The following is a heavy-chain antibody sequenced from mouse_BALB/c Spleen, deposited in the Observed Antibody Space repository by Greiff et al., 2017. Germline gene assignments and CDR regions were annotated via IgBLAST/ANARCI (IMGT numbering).Heavy chain of an antibody. CDR3: ARALITTVVPYWYFDV. D-gene: IGHD1-1*01. Sequence: EVMLVESGGGLVKPGGSLKLSCAASGFTFSDYYMYWVRQTPEKRLEWVATISDGGSYTYYPDSVKGRFTISRDNAKNNLYLQMSSLKSEDTAMYYCARALITTVVPYWYFDVWGAGTTVTVSS. CDR2: ISDGGSYT. CDR1: GFTFSDYY. J-gene: IGHJ1*01. V-gene: IGHV5-4*02.